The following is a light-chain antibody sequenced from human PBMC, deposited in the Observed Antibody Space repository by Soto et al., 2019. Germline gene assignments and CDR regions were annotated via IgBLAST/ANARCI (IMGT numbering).Light chain of an antibody. Sequence: QSVLTQPPSASGTPGQRVTISCSGSSSNIGGNAVNWYQQLPGTTPKLLIYSNNQRPSGVPDRFSGSKSGTSASLAISGLQSEDEADYYCAAWDDSLSGYXFGTGTKLTVL. J-gene: IGLJ1*01. CDR1: SSNIGGNA. CDR3: AAWDDSLSGYX. CDR2: SNN. V-gene: IGLV1-44*01.